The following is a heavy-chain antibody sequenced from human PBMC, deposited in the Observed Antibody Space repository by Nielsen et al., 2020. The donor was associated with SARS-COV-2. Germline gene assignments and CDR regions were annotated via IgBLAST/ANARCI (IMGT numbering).Heavy chain of an antibody. J-gene: IGHJ4*02. Sequence: SETLSLTCAVYGGSFSGYYWSWIRQPPGKGLEWIGEINHSGSTNYNPSLKSRVTISVDTSKNQFSLKLNSVTAADTAVYYCAREGNYDFWSGSTRPLGYWGQGTLVTVSS. CDR2: INHSGST. CDR3: AREGNYDFWSGSTRPLGY. CDR1: GGSFSGYY. V-gene: IGHV4-34*01. D-gene: IGHD3-3*01.